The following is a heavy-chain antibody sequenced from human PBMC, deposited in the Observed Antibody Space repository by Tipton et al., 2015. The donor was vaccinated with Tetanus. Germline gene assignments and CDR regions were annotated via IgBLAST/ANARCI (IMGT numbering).Heavy chain of an antibody. CDR1: GGSISSGGYY. V-gene: IGHV4-31*02. CDR3: ARPIKQWLVPVDS. D-gene: IGHD6-19*01. Sequence: LRLSCSVSGGSISSGGYYWSWIRQHPGKGLEWIGYVFYSGSTNYNPSLKSRVTISVDTSKTHFYLNLSSVTAADTAVYYCARPIKQWLVPVDSWGQGTLVTVSS. J-gene: IGHJ4*02. CDR2: VFYSGST.